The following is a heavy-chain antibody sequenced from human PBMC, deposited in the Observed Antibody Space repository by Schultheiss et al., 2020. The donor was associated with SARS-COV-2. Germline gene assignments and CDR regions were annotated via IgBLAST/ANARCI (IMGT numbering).Heavy chain of an antibody. D-gene: IGHD3-10*01. CDR3: AKEVGVKVLWFGT. J-gene: IGHJ4*02. CDR2: IRYDGSNK. V-gene: IGHV3-30*02. CDR1: GFTFSSYA. Sequence: GGSLRLSCAASGFTFSSYAMHWVRQAPGKGLEWVAFIRYDGSNKYYADSVKGRFTISRDNSKNTLYVQMNSLRAEDTAVYYCAKEVGVKVLWFGTGGQGTLVTVSS.